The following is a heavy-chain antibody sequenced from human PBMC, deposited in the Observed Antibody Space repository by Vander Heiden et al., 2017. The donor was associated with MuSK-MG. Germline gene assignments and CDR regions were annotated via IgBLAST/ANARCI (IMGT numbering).Heavy chain of an antibody. CDR1: GGSITSYY. V-gene: IGHV4-4*07. Sequence: QVRLQESGPGLVKPSETLSLTCTVSGGSITSYYWSWIRQPAGKGLEWIGRIYTSGSTNYNPSLKSRVTMSVDTSKNQFSLKLSSVTAADTAVYHCARGCRGDCYWPYYYKMDVWGQGTTVTVSS. J-gene: IGHJ6*02. D-gene: IGHD2-21*02. CDR2: IYTSGST. CDR3: ARGCRGDCYWPYYYKMDV.